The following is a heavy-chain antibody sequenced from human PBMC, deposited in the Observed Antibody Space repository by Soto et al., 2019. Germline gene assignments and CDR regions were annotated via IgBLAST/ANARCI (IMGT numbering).Heavy chain of an antibody. Sequence: SETMSLTCTVCGDSISTFYWGWMRQTPGKELEWIGYVYYTGSTNYNPSLKSRVTISVDRNKNQFSLKLTSANAADTAVYYCARGRTVRNYADDSSDYFYFFDYWGQGTQVTVSS. CDR2: VYYTGST. CDR3: ARGRTVRNYADDSSDYFYFFDY. J-gene: IGHJ4*02. V-gene: IGHV4-59*01. CDR1: GDSISTFY. D-gene: IGHD3-22*01.